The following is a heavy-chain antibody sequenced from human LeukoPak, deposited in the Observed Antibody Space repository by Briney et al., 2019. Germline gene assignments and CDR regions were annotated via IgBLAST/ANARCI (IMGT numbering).Heavy chain of an antibody. V-gene: IGHV1-2*02. D-gene: IGHD3-10*01. CDR3: ARVSWFGEGWFDP. Sequence: ASVKVSCKASGYTLTGYYMHWVRQAPGQGLEWMGWINPNSGGTNYAQKFQGRVTMTRDTSISTAYMELSRLRSDDTAVYYCARVSWFGEGWFDPWGQGTLVTVSS. CDR2: INPNSGGT. J-gene: IGHJ5*02. CDR1: GYTLTGYY.